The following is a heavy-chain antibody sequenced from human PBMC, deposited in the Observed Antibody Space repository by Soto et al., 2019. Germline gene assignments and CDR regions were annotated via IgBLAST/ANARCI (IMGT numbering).Heavy chain of an antibody. CDR1: GFTFSSYN. J-gene: IGHJ6*02. Sequence: EVQLVESGGGLVQPGGSLRLSCAASGFTFSSYNMNWVRQAPGKGMEWIADISKSSTTINYADSVKGRFTISRDNAKNAPYMQMNTLRDADTAVYYCAKAGVSFYYDGMDVWGQGATVTVSS. V-gene: IGHV3-48*02. CDR2: ISKSSTTI. D-gene: IGHD2-8*01. CDR3: AKAGVSFYYDGMDV.